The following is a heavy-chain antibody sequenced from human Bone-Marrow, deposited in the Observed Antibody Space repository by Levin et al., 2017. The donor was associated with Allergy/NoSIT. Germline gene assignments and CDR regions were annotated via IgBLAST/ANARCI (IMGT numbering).Heavy chain of an antibody. CDR2: INTGNGDT. J-gene: IGHJ1*01. D-gene: IGHD1-1*01. Sequence: ASVKVSCKASGYTFTNYVIHWVRQGPGQSLEWMGWINTGNGDTTYSASFQGRVAISRDQSANTAYMELSYLRSEDTAVYYCSRGPQAETGGTLYFQYWGQGTLVTVSS. V-gene: IGHV1-3*04. CDR1: GYTFTNYV. CDR3: SRGPQAETGGTLYFQY.